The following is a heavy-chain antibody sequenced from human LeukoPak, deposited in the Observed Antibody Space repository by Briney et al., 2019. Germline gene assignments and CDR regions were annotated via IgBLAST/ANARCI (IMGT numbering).Heavy chain of an antibody. V-gene: IGHV3-20*04. CDR2: LSWNGYPT. Sequence: GLSRRLSCPAPGCGFDDHGMNWVRQSVVKVLELVCSLSWNGYPTTCADSLKGRFAVSRDNAKNSLYLQMNSLSAEDTALYYCVRDVSYGAFDIWGQGTRVTVSS. D-gene: IGHD3-10*01. CDR3: VRDVSYGAFDI. CDR1: GCGFDDHG. J-gene: IGHJ3*02.